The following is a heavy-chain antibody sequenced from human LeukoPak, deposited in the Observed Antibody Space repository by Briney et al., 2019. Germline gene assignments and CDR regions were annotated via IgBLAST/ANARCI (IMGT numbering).Heavy chain of an antibody. CDR1: GFTFSSYA. V-gene: IGHV3-23*01. Sequence: GGSLRLSCAASGFTFSSYAMSWVRQAPGKGLEWVSAISGSGGSTYYADSVKGRFTISRDNSKNTLYLQMNSLRAEDTAVYYCARHNLYYYYGMDVWGQGTTVTVSS. CDR3: ARHNLYYYYGMDV. CDR2: ISGSGGST. D-gene: IGHD1-14*01. J-gene: IGHJ6*02.